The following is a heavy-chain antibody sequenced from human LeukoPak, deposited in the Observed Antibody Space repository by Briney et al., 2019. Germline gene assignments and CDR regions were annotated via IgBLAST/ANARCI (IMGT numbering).Heavy chain of an antibody. J-gene: IGHJ4*02. CDR3: ARGERDCDY. D-gene: IGHD3-16*01. CDR1: GLTFGDSA. CDR2: TRSKAYGGTT. Sequence: PGRSLRLSCTVSGLTFGDSAMTWVRQAPGKGLEWVGCTRSKAYGGTTEYAASVTGRFTISRDDSKSIAYLQMDSLKTEDTAVYYCARGERDCDYWGQGTLVTVSS. V-gene: IGHV3-49*04.